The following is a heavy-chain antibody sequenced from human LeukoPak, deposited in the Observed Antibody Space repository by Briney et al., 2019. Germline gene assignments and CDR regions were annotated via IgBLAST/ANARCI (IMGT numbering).Heavy chain of an antibody. Sequence: ETGGSLRLSCAASGFTFSSYAMSWVRQAPGKGLEWVSSNRGSGGSTYYADSVKGRFTISRDNSKNTLYLQMNSLSAEDTAVYYWAKDRISKPYYYSGMDVWGQGTTVTVSS. J-gene: IGHJ6*02. V-gene: IGHV3-23*01. CDR1: GFTFSSYA. CDR3: AKDRISKPYYYSGMDV. D-gene: IGHD1-14*01. CDR2: NRGSGGST.